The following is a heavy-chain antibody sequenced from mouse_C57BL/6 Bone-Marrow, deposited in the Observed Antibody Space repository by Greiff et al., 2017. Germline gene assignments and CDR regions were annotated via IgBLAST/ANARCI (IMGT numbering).Heavy chain of an antibody. V-gene: IGHV1-77*01. D-gene: IGHD1-1*01. Sequence: QVQLQQSGAELVKPGASVKISCKASGYTFTDYYINWVKQRPGQGLEWIGKIGPGSGSTYYNEKFKGKATLTADKSSSTAYMQLRSLTSEDSAVYFGARFYYDGSSSPYYFDYWGQGTTLTVSS. CDR1: GYTFTDYY. CDR2: IGPGSGST. J-gene: IGHJ2*01. CDR3: ARFYYDGSSSPYYFDY.